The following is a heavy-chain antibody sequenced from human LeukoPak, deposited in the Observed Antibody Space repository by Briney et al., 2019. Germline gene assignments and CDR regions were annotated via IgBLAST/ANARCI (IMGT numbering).Heavy chain of an antibody. V-gene: IGHV1-18*01. D-gene: IGHD6-6*01. CDR2: ISAYNGNT. CDR3: ARIEYSSSSGMDV. Sequence: ATLKVSCRASGYTFTSYGISWVRHAPGQGLERMGRISAYNGNTNYAQKLQGRVTVTTDTSTSTAYMELRSLRSDDTAVYYCARIEYSSSSGMDVWGQGTTVTVSS. CDR1: GYTFTSYG. J-gene: IGHJ6*02.